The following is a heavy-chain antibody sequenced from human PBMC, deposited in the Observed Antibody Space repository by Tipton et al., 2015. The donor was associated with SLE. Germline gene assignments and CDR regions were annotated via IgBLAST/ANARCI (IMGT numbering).Heavy chain of an antibody. V-gene: IGHV4-59*01. CDR1: GGSFSGYY. CDR2: IYYSGTT. Sequence: TLSLTCAVYGGSFSGYYWSWIRQSPGRGLEWIGCIYYSGTTNYNPSLKSRVTISVDTSKNQFSLKLTSVTAADTAVYYCASSTYYDFWSGFNLFDPWGRGILVTVSS. D-gene: IGHD3-3*01. J-gene: IGHJ5*02. CDR3: ASSTYYDFWSGFNLFDP.